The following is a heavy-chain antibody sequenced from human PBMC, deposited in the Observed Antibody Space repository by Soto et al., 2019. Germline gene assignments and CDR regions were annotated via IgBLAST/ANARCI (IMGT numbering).Heavy chain of an antibody. Sequence: QVQLVESGGGVVQPGRSLRLSCAASGFTFSNYGMHWVRQAPGKGLEWVAIMSSDGKNKFYADSVKGRFTISRDDSKHTLYLQMHSLKPEGTAVYSCARDVYCRSKRCLRKIVEYWGQGNLVSVSS. V-gene: IGHV3-30*03. J-gene: IGHJ4*02. CDR1: GFTFSNYG. CDR2: MSSDGKNK. CDR3: ARDVYCRSKRCLRKIVEY. D-gene: IGHD2-2*01.